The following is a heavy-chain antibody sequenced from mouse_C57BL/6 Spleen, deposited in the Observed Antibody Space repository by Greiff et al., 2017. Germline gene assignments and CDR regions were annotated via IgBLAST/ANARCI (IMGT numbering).Heavy chain of an antibody. J-gene: IGHJ2*01. Sequence: DVMLVESGGGLVKPGGSLKLSCAASGFTFSDYGMHWVRQAPEKGLEWVAYISSGSSTIYYADTVKGRFTISRDNAKNTLFLQMTSLRSEDTAMYYCARHYGSSYNFDYWGQGTTLTVSS. CDR1: GFTFSDYG. D-gene: IGHD1-1*01. CDR2: ISSGSSTI. V-gene: IGHV5-17*01. CDR3: ARHYGSSYNFDY.